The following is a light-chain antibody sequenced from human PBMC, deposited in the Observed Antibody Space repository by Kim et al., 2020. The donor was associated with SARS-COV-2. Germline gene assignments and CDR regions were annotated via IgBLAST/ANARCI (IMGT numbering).Light chain of an antibody. V-gene: IGLV3-19*01. CDR2: GKN. CDR1: SLRSYY. Sequence: SSELTQDSAVSVALGQTVRITCQGDSLRSYYATWYQQKPGQAPILVIYGKNNRPSGIPDRFSVFSSGNTASLTIPGSQAGDEADYYCNSRDSNDNVVFGG. J-gene: IGLJ2*01. CDR3: NSRDSNDNVV.